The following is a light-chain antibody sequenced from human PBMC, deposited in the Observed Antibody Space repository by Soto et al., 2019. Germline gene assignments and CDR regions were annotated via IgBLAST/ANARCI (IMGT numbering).Light chain of an antibody. CDR3: QSYDSKLRGVV. Sequence: QSVLTQPPSVSAAPGQRVTISCTGSSSNIGAGFDVHWYQQFPGTAPKLLIFGNNNRPSGVPDRFSGSKSGTSASLAIAGLQDEDEADYYCQSYDSKLRGVVFGGGTKLTVL. J-gene: IGLJ2*01. V-gene: IGLV1-40*01. CDR1: SSNIGAGFD. CDR2: GNN.